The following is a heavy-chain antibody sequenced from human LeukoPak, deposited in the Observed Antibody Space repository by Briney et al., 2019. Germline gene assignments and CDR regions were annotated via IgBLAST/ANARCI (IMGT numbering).Heavy chain of an antibody. CDR3: ATHGYYGSGISEFDY. J-gene: IGHJ4*02. V-gene: IGHV4-61*02. CDR1: GDSISSGDYY. Sequence: PSETLSLTCTVSGDSISSGDYYWSWIRQPAGKGLEWIGRIYTSGSTNYNPSLKSRVTISVDTSKNQFSLKLSSVTAADTAVYYCATHGYYGSGISEFDYWGQGTLVTVSS. D-gene: IGHD3-10*01. CDR2: IYTSGST.